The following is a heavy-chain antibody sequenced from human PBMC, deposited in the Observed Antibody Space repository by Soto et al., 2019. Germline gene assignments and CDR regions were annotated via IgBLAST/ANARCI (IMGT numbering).Heavy chain of an antibody. D-gene: IGHD3-16*01. CDR2: LSYDGSSK. Sequence: SLILSRAAFSFTFSSYGMHWVRQAPGKWRGWVAVLSYDGSSKYYADSEKGRYTPSRDNSKNTLYLSMNTRPADDTASDYRAKDLQMGELWKPYGMDGCGKWTTVTIAS. J-gene: IGHJ6*04. CDR1: SFTFSSYG. V-gene: IGHV3-30*18. CDR3: AKDLQMGELWKPYGMDG.